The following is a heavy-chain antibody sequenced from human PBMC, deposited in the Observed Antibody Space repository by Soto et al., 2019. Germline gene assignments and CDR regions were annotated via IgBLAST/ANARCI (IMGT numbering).Heavy chain of an antibody. CDR1: GFTFSSYS. CDR3: ARAYPSPAAARSLLYYYYYYMDV. V-gene: IGHV3-21*01. D-gene: IGHD2-2*01. J-gene: IGHJ6*03. CDR2: ISSSSSYI. Sequence: GGSLRLSCVASGFTFSSYSMNWVRQAPGKGLERVSSISSSSSYIYYADSVKGRFTISRDNAKNSLYLQMNSLRAEDTAVYYCARAYPSPAAARSLLYYYYYYMDVWGKGTTVTVSS.